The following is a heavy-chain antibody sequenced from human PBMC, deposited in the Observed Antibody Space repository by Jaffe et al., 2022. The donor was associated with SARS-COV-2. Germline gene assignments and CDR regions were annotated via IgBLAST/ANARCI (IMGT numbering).Heavy chain of an antibody. D-gene: IGHD3-16*01. V-gene: IGHV3-23*01. CDR1: GFTLNNYA. CDR2: ISGSGDST. Sequence: EVQLLESGGGLVQPGGSLRLSCAASGFTLNNYAMSWVRQAPGKGLEWVSTISGSGDSTYYADSVKGRFTISRDDSKDTLYLQMNSLRAEDTAVYYCAKVWGLVDPFVYWGQGTLVTVSS. J-gene: IGHJ4*02. CDR3: AKVWGLVDPFVY.